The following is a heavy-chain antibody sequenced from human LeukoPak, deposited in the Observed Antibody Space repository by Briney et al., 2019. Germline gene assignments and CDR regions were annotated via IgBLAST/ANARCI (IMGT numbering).Heavy chain of an antibody. Sequence: SETLSLTCAVYGGSFSGHYWSWIRQPPGKGLEWIGEINHSGSTKYNPSLKSRVTISVDTSKNQLSLKLSSVTGADTAVYYCARVLYGDYWLYRYFDLWGRGTLVTVSS. D-gene: IGHD4-17*01. CDR2: INHSGST. CDR3: ARVLYGDYWLYRYFDL. CDR1: GGSFSGHY. J-gene: IGHJ2*01. V-gene: IGHV4-34*01.